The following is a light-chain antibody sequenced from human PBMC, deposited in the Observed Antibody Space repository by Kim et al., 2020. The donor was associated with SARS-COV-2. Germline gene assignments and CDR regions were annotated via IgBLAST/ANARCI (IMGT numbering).Light chain of an antibody. Sequence: ASAGYRVTITCRASQGISNYLAWYQQKPVKAPKLLIYAASTLQSGVPSRFSGSGSGTDFTLTISCLQSEDFATYYCQQYYSYPRTFGQGTKVDIK. J-gene: IGKJ1*01. CDR2: AAS. V-gene: IGKV1-8*01. CDR1: QGISNY. CDR3: QQYYSYPRT.